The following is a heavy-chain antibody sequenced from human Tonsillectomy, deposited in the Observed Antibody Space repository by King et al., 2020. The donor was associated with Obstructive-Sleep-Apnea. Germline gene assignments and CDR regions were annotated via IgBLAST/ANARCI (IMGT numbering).Heavy chain of an antibody. CDR2: IWYDGSNK. CDR1: GFTFSSYG. CDR3: AKDVPYYYDSSGYYEYYSDY. D-gene: IGHD3-22*01. V-gene: IGHV3-33*06. Sequence: QLVQSGGGVVQPGRSLRLSCAVSGFTFSSYGMHWVRQAPGKGLEWVAVIWYDGSNKYYADSVKGRFTISRDNSKNTLYLQMNSLRAEDTAVYYCAKDVPYYYDSSGYYEYYSDYWGQGTLVTVSS. J-gene: IGHJ4*02.